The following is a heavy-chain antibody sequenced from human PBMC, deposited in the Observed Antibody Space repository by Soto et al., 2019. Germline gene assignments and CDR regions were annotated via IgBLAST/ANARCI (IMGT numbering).Heavy chain of an antibody. CDR2: INHSGST. D-gene: IGHD5-12*01. CDR3: ARGMGIWLQLRLRGSGYFDY. J-gene: IGHJ4*02. V-gene: IGHV4-34*01. CDR1: GGSFSGYY. Sequence: SETLSLTCAVYGGSFSGYYWSWIRQPPGKGLEWIGEINHSGSTNYNPSLKSRVTISVDTSKNQFSLKLSSVTAADTAVYYCARGMGIWLQLRLRGSGYFDYCGQGTLVPVSS.